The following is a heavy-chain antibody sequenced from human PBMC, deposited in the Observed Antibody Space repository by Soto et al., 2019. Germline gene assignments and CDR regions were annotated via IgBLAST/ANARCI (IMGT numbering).Heavy chain of an antibody. CDR1: GGSISSGGYY. D-gene: IGHD3-16*02. CDR3: ARDSSFGGVIAHYFDY. CDR2: IYYSGST. J-gene: IGHJ4*02. V-gene: IGHV4-31*03. Sequence: QVQLQESGPGLVKPSQTLSLTCTVSGGSISSGGYYWSWIRQHPGKGLEWIGYIYYSGSTYYNPSLKSRVTTTVDTSKNQFSLKLSSVTAADTAVYYCARDSSFGGVIAHYFDYWGQGTLVTVSS.